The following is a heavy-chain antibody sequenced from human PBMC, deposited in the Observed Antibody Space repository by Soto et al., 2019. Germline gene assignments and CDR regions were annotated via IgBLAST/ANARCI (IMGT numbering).Heavy chain of an antibody. CDR1: GGSISSSSYY. CDR2: IYYSGST. J-gene: IGHJ3*02. Sequence: SETLSLTCTVSGGSISSSSYYWGWIRQPPGKGLEWIGSIYYSGSTYYNPSLKSRVTISVDTSKNQFSLKLSSVTAADTAVYYCARAPITMIVVPAFDIWGQGTMVT. D-gene: IGHD3-22*01. V-gene: IGHV4-39*01. CDR3: ARAPITMIVVPAFDI.